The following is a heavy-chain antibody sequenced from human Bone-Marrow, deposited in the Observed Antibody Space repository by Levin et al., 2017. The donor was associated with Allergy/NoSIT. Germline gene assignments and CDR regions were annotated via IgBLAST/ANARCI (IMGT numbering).Heavy chain of an antibody. D-gene: IGHD6-13*01. CDR1: GFTFSSYG. Sequence: GGSLRLSCAASGFTFSSYGMHWVRQAPGKGLEWVAVIWYDGSNKYYADSVKGRFTISRDNSKNTLYLQMNSLRAEDTAVYYCARDSKGIAAAGILKLFYYYYGMDVWGQGTTVTVSS. V-gene: IGHV3-33*01. CDR2: IWYDGSNK. J-gene: IGHJ6*02. CDR3: ARDSKGIAAAGILKLFYYYYGMDV.